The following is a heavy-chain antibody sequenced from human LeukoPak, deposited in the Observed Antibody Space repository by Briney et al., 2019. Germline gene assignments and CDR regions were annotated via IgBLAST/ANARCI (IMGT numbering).Heavy chain of an antibody. Sequence: GESLKISCKGSGYSFTSYWIAWVRQMPGKGLEWMGIIYPGDSDTRYSPSFQGQVTISADKSISTAYLQWSSLKASDTAMYYCARHIRGYDILTGYYTGSKWFDPWGQGTLVTVSS. D-gene: IGHD3-9*01. CDR2: IYPGDSDT. V-gene: IGHV5-51*01. J-gene: IGHJ5*02. CDR1: GYSFTSYW. CDR3: ARHIRGYDILTGYYTGSKWFDP.